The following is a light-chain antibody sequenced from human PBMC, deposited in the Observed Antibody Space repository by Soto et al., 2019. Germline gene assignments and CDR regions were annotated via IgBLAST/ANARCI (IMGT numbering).Light chain of an antibody. CDR2: RNN. CDR3: AAWDDSLSGL. Sequence: QSVLTQPPSASGTPGQSVTISCSGSSSNIGSNYVYWYQQFPGTAPKLLIYRNNQRPSGVPDRFSGSKSGTSASLAISGLRSEDEADYYCAAWDDSLSGLFGTGTKLTVL. CDR1: SSNIGSNY. V-gene: IGLV1-47*01. J-gene: IGLJ1*01.